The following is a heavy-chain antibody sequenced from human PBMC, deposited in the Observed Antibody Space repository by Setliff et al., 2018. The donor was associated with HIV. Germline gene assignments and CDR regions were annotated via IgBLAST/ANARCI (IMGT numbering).Heavy chain of an antibody. CDR1: GYTFTSYY. CDR2: INPSGGST. Sequence: GASVKVSCKASGYTFTSYYMHWVRQAPGQGLEWMGIINPSGGSTSYAQKFQGRVTMTRDTSTSTVYMELSSLRSEDTAVYYCARDLRLHLDDIYGSGTVYGMDVWGQGTTVTV. V-gene: IGHV1-46*01. CDR3: ARDLRLHLDDIYGSGTVYGMDV. D-gene: IGHD3-10*01. J-gene: IGHJ6*02.